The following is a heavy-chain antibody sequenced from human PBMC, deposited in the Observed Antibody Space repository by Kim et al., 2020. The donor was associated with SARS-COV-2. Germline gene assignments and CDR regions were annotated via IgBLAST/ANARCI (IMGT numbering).Heavy chain of an antibody. CDR1: GFTFSSYG. Sequence: GGSLRLSCAASGFTFSSYGMHWVRQAPGKGLEWVAVISYDGSNKYYADSVKGRFTISRDNSKNTLYLQMNSLRAEDTAVYYCAKGGSDYGGNAAFDIWG. J-gene: IGHJ3*02. CDR2: ISYDGSNK. V-gene: IGHV3-30*18. D-gene: IGHD4-17*01. CDR3: AKGGSDYGGNAAFDI.